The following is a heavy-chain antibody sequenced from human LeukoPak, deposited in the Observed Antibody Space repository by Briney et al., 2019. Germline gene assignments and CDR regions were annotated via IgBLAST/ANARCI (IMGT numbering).Heavy chain of an antibody. J-gene: IGHJ4*02. V-gene: IGHV1-46*01. CDR2: INPSGDST. Sequence: GASVTVSCTASGYTFTSYYMHWVRQAPGQGLEWMGIINPSGDSTSYAQKFQGRVTMTRDTSTSTVYMELSSLRSEDTAVYYCARWVNDYGGNYWGQGTLVTVSS. D-gene: IGHD4-23*01. CDR1: GYTFTSYY. CDR3: ARWVNDYGGNY.